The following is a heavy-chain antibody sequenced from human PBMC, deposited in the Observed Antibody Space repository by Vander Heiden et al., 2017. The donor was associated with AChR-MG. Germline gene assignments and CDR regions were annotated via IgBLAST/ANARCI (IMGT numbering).Heavy chain of an antibody. V-gene: IGHV3-21*01. CDR1: GFTFSSYS. Sequence: EVQLVESGGGLVKPGGSLRPSCAASGFTFSSYSMNWVRQAPGKGLEWVSSISSSSSYIYYADAVKGRFTISRDNAKNSMYLQMKRMRAEDTAVYYCARAGDGEYPIFDYWGQGTLVTVSS. J-gene: IGHJ4*02. CDR3: ARAGDGEYPIFDY. CDR2: ISSSSSYI. D-gene: IGHD4-17*01.